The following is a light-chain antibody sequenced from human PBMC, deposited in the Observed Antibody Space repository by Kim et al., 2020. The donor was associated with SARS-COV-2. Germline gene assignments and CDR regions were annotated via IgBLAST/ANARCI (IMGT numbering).Light chain of an antibody. V-gene: IGKV1-39*01. Sequence: ASGGDRVTITCRASQPIRTYLNWYQQKAGRAPKILIYAASNLESGVPTRFSATGSGTDFTLTISNLQPEDFATYYCQQTNTVPFTFGPGTKVDIK. CDR1: QPIRTY. CDR2: AAS. CDR3: QQTNTVPFT. J-gene: IGKJ3*01.